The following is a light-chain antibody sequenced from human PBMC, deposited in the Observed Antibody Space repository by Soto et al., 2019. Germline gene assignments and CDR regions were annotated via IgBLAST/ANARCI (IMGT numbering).Light chain of an antibody. CDR2: KFS. CDR1: QSLVHSAGNTY. Sequence: DIVLTQTPLSSPVTLGQPASISCRSSQSLVHSAGNTYLSWLHQRPGQPPRLLIYKFSNRFPGVPERFSGSGAGTDFTLKISRVEAEDVGIYYCMQFSHFPRTFGKGTKVEI. J-gene: IGKJ1*01. V-gene: IGKV2-24*01. CDR3: MQFSHFPRT.